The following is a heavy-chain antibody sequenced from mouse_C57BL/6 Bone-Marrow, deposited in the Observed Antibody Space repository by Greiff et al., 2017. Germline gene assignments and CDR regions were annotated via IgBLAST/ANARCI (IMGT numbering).Heavy chain of an antibody. V-gene: IGHV1-55*01. D-gene: IGHD2-4*01. Sequence: QVQLQQPGAELVKPGASVKMPCKASGYTFTSYWITWVKQRPGQGLEWIGDIYPGSGSTNYNEKFKSKATLTVDTSSSTAYMQLSSLTSEDSAVYYCARKWYDYDAWFAYWGQGTLVTVSA. J-gene: IGHJ3*01. CDR2: IYPGSGST. CDR3: ARKWYDYDAWFAY. CDR1: GYTFTSYW.